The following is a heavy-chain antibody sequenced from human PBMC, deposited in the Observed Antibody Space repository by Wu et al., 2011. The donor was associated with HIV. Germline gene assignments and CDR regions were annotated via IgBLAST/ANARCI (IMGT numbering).Heavy chain of an antibody. CDR2: IIPIFGTA. V-gene: IGHV1-69*01. D-gene: IGHD3-10*01. J-gene: IGHJ4*02. Sequence: QVQLVQSGAEVKKPGSSVKVSCKASGGTFSSYAISWVRQAPGQGLEWMGGIIPIFGTAHYTRKFQGRVTITTDESTSTAYMELSSLRSEDTAVYYCAIRDYYGSGSYYKYFDYWGQGTLVTVSS. CDR3: AIRDYYGSGSYYKYFDY. CDR1: GGTFSSYA.